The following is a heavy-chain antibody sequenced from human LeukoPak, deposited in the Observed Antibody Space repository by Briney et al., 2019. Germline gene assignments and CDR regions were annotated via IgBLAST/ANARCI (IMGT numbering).Heavy chain of an antibody. V-gene: IGHV3-21*01. CDR1: GFTFSSYS. Sequence: GGSLRLSCAASGFTFSSYSMNWVPQAPGKGLEWVSSISSSSSYIYYADSVKSRFTISRDNAKNSLYLQMNSLRAEDTAVYYCARGAERYCSSTSCYTDYWGQGTLVTVSS. CDR2: ISSSSSYI. CDR3: ARGAERYCSSTSCYTDY. J-gene: IGHJ4*02. D-gene: IGHD2-2*02.